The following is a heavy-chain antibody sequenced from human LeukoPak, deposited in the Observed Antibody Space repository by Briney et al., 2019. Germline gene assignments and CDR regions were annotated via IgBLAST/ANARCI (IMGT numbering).Heavy chain of an antibody. Sequence: ASVKVSCKASGYTLTSYGISWVRQAPGQGLEWMGWISTHNGNTKYAQKVQGRVTTTTGTSTSTVYMELRSLRYDDTAVYYCARDLRGGSYYLDSWGQGTLVTVSS. D-gene: IGHD1-26*01. CDR2: ISTHNGNT. CDR3: ARDLRGGSYYLDS. J-gene: IGHJ4*02. CDR1: GYTLTSYG. V-gene: IGHV1-18*01.